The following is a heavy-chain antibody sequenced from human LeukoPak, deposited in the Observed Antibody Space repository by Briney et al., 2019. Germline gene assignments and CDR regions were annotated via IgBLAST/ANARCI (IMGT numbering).Heavy chain of an antibody. CDR2: ISYDGSNK. CDR1: GFTFSSYA. J-gene: IGHJ4*02. CDR3: ARVRAIYSSIDY. V-gene: IGHV3-30-3*01. D-gene: IGHD2-15*01. Sequence: GRSLRLSCAASGFTFSSYAMHWVRQAPGKGLEWVAVISYDGSNKYYADSVKGRFTISRDNSKNTLYPQMNSLRAEDTAVYYCARVRAIYSSIDYWGQGTLVTVSS.